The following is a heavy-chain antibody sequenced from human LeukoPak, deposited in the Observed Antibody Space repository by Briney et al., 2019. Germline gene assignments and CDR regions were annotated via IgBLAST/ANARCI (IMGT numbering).Heavy chain of an antibody. D-gene: IGHD2-15*01. CDR1: RFIFTNYW. V-gene: IGHV3-23*01. CDR2: ISNNGGYT. CDR3: AKQLGYCSDGSCYFPY. Sequence: GGSLRLSCAASRFIFTNYWIHWVRQAPGKGLEWVSAISNNGGYTYYADSVQGRFTISRDNSKSTLCLQMNSLRAEDTAVYYCAKQLGYCSDGSCYFPYWGQGTLVTVSP. J-gene: IGHJ4*02.